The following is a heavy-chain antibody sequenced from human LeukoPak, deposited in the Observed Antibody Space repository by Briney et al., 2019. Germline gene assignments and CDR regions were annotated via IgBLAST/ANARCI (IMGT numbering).Heavy chain of an antibody. Sequence: GGSLRLSCAASGFTFSSYTTNWVRQAPGKGLEWVSSVSGSSSYIYYADSVKGRFTISRDNAKNSLYLQMNSLRAEDTAVYYCARLNGYCSTTICYSQIDYWGQGTLVTVSS. CDR2: VSGSSSYI. CDR1: GFTFSSYT. CDR3: ARLNGYCSTTICYSQIDY. D-gene: IGHD2-2*01. J-gene: IGHJ4*02. V-gene: IGHV3-21*01.